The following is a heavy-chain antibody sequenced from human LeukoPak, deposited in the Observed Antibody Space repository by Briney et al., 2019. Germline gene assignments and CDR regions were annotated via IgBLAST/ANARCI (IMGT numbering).Heavy chain of an antibody. V-gene: IGHV4-59*12. Sequence: SETLSLTCTVSGGSISSYYWSWIRQPPGKGLEWIGHIYYSGSTNYNPSLKSRVTISVDTSKNQFSLKLSSVTAADTAVYYCARGRRSVLMVYAKYNWFDPWGQGTLVTVSS. CDR3: ARGRRSVLMVYAKYNWFDP. J-gene: IGHJ5*02. CDR2: IYYSGST. CDR1: GGSISSYY. D-gene: IGHD2-8*01.